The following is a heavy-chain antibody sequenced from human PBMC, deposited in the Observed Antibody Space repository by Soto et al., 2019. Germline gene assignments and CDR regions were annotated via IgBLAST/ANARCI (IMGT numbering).Heavy chain of an antibody. V-gene: IGHV1-69*04. J-gene: IGHJ5*02. CDR3: ARDRGVVVPAAPNWFDP. Sequence: ASVKVSCKASGGTFSSYTIRWVRQAPGQGLEWMGRIIPILGIANYAQKFQGRVTITADKSTSTAYMELSSLRSEDTAVYYCARDRGVVVPAAPNWFDPWGQGTLVTVSS. D-gene: IGHD2-2*01. CDR2: IIPILGIA. CDR1: GGTFSSYT.